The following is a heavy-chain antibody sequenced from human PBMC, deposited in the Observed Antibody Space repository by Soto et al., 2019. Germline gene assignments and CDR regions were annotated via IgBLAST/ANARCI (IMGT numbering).Heavy chain of an antibody. V-gene: IGHV3-23*01. D-gene: IGHD1-1*01. CDR1: GFTFISYA. CDR3: AKEHESYP. CDR2: ISGSGGGT. J-gene: IGHJ5*02. Sequence: EVQLLESGGGLVQPGGSLRLSCAASGFTFISYAMSWLRQAPGKGLEWVSAISGSGGGTYYVDSVKGRFTISRDNSKNTLYLQMNTLRAEDSAISYCAKEHESYPWGQATLVTVSA.